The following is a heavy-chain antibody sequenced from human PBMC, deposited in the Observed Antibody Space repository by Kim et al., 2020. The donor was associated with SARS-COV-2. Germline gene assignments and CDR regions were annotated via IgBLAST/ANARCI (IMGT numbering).Heavy chain of an antibody. D-gene: IGHD3-22*01. V-gene: IGHV3-33*05. J-gene: IGHJ3*01. CDR2: ISYDGSNK. CDR3: ARRTYYYDSSGYYTDAF. CDR1: GFTFSSYG. Sequence: GGSLRLSCAASGFTFSSYGMHWVRQAPGKGLEWVAVISYDGSNKYYADSVKGRFTISRDNSKNTLYLQMNSLRAEDTAVYYCARRTYYYDSSGYYTDAF.